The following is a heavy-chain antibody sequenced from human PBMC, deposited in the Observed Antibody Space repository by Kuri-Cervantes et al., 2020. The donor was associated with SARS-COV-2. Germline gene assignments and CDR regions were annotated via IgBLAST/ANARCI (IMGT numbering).Heavy chain of an antibody. D-gene: IGHD6-13*01. CDR1: GFTFSSYS. Sequence: GESLKISCAASGFTFSSYSMNWVRQAPGKGLEWVSSISSSSSYIYYADSVKGRFTISRDNAKNSLYLQMNSLRAEDTAVYYRARDPYSSSWYRYYYGMDVWGQGTTVTVSS. V-gene: IGHV3-21*01. CDR3: ARDPYSSSWYRYYYGMDV. CDR2: ISSSSSYI. J-gene: IGHJ6*02.